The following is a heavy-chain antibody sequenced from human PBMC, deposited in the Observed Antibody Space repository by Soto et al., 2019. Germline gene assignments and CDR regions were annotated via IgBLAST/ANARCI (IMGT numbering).Heavy chain of an antibody. CDR2: ISGSGGNT. J-gene: IGHJ6*03. V-gene: IGHV3-23*01. D-gene: IGHD6-6*01. CDR1: GFPFSSYP. Sequence: GGSLRPSFPASGFPFSSYPMAWVRQAPGKGLEGVSAISGSGGNTNYAQKLQGRVTMTTDTSTSTAYMELRSLRSDDTAVYYCARRPKNSIAAESYYYYYYMDVWGKGTTVTVSS. CDR3: ARRPKNSIAAESYYYYYYMDV.